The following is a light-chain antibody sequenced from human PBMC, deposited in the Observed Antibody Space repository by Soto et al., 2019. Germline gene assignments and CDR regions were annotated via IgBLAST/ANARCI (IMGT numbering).Light chain of an antibody. V-gene: IGKV3-20*01. CDR3: QQYGSSPPIT. CDR1: QSVSSSY. CDR2: GAS. Sequence: EIVLTQSPGTLSLSPGERATLSCRASQSVSSSYLSWYQQKPGQAPRLLIYGASSRATGIPDRFSGSGSGTDFTLTISSLEPEAVVVYYCQQYGSSPPITCGQGTRLEIK. J-gene: IGKJ5*01.